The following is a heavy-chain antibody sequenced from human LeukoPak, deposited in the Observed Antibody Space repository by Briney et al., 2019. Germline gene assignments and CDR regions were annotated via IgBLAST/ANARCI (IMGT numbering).Heavy chain of an antibody. CDR1: GYTFTGYY. CDR2: INPNSGGT. Sequence: ASVKVSCKASGYTFTGYYMHWVRQAPGQGLEWMGWINPNSGGTNYAQKFQGRVTMTRDTSISTAYMELSRLRSDDTAVYYCAKDSVGGYYDSSGYYRDHFQHWGQGTLVTVSS. CDR3: AKDSVGGYYDSSGYYRDHFQH. V-gene: IGHV1-2*02. D-gene: IGHD3-22*01. J-gene: IGHJ1*01.